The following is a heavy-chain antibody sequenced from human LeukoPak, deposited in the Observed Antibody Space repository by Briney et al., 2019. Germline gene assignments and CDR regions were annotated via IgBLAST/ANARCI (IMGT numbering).Heavy chain of an antibody. Sequence: SETLSLTCTVSGGSISSYYWSWIRQPPGKGLEWIGYIYTSGSTNYNPSLKSRVTISVDTSKNQCSLKLSSVTAADTAVYYCASHGSSWYAGEYYFDYWGQGTLVTVSS. J-gene: IGHJ4*02. CDR2: IYTSGST. CDR3: ASHGSSWYAGEYYFDY. D-gene: IGHD6-13*01. CDR1: GGSISSYY. V-gene: IGHV4-4*09.